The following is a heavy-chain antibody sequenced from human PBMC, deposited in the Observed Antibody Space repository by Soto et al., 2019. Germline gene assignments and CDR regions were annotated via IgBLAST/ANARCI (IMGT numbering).Heavy chain of an antibody. D-gene: IGHD6-19*01. CDR1: GYSFTSYW. CDR3: ARLAVAGTSYYYYGMDV. J-gene: IGHJ6*02. CDR2: IDPSDSYT. V-gene: IGHV5-10-1*01. Sequence: PRESLKISCKGSGYSFTSYWISWVRQMPGKGLEWMGRIDPSDSYTNYSPSFQGHVTISADKSISTAYLQWSSLKASDTAMYYCARLAVAGTSYYYYGMDVWGQGTRVTVSS.